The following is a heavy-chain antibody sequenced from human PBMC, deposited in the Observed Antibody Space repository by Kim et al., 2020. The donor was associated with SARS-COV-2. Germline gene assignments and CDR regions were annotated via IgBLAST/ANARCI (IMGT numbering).Heavy chain of an antibody. CDR3: ARDRSKGGSRTGQGY. Sequence: SLKGRFTISRDNSKNTLYLQMNSLRAEDTAVYYCARDRSKGGSRTGQGYWGQGTLVTVSS. J-gene: IGHJ4*02. D-gene: IGHD6-13*01. V-gene: IGHV3-30*07.